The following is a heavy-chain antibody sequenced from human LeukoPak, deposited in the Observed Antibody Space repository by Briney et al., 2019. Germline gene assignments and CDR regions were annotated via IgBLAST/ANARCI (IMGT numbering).Heavy chain of an antibody. D-gene: IGHD3-16*01. CDR3: ARGGSFSHC. J-gene: IGHJ4*02. CDR1: GFTFSDYY. CDR2: ISSRTSDT. Sequence: GGSLRLSCAASGFTFSDYYMSWIRQAPGKGLEWVSYISSRTSDTNYVDSVKGRFTNARDNAKNALYLQMNSLRAEDAAVYYCARGGSFSHCWGQGTLVTVSS. V-gene: IGHV3-11*06.